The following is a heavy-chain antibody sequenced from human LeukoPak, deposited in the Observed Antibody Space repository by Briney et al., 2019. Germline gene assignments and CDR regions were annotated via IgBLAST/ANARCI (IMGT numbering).Heavy chain of an antibody. Sequence: PGGSLRLSCAASGFTFDDYAMHWVRQAPGKGLEWVSLISWDGGSTYYADSVKGRFTISRDNSKNSLYLQMNSLRAEDTALYYCATNFWSGSYYFDYWGQGTLVTVSS. CDR1: GFTFDDYA. D-gene: IGHD3-3*01. CDR3: ATNFWSGSYYFDY. V-gene: IGHV3-43D*03. CDR2: ISWDGGST. J-gene: IGHJ4*02.